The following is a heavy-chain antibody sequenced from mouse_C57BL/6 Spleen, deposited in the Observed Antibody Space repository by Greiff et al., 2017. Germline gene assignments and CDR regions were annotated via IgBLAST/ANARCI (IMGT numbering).Heavy chain of an antibody. CDR1: GYAFSSSW. D-gene: IGHD2-14*01. CDR3: ARWGYNYFDY. J-gene: IGHJ2*01. V-gene: IGHV1-82*01. Sequence: LVESGPELVKPGASVKISCKASGYAFSSSWMNWVKQRPGKGLEWIGRIYPGDGDTNYNGKFKGKATLTADKSSSTAYMQLSSLTSEDSAVYFCARWGYNYFDYWGQGTTLTVSS. CDR2: IYPGDGDT.